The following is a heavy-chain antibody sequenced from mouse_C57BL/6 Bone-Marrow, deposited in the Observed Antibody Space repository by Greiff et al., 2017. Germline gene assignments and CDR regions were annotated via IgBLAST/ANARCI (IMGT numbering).Heavy chain of an antibody. CDR2: INPSSGYT. D-gene: IGHD2-2*01. CDR3: AYQWLRRRDY. CDR1: GYTFTSYT. Sequence: QVQLQQSGAELARPGASVKMSCKASGYTFTSYTMHWVKQRPGQGLEWIGYINPSSGYTKYNQKFKDKATLTADKSSSTAYMQLSSLTSEDSAVYYCAYQWLRRRDYWGQGTTLTVSS. J-gene: IGHJ2*01. V-gene: IGHV1-4*01.